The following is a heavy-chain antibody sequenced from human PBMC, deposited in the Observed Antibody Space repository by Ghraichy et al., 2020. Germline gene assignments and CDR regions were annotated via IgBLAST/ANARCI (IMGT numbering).Heavy chain of an antibody. V-gene: IGHV3-30-3*01. CDR1: GFTFSSYA. D-gene: IGHD3-3*01. Sequence: GRSLRLSCAASGFTFSSYAMHWVRQAPGKGLEWVAVISYDGSNKYYADSVKGRFTISRDNSKNTLYLQMNSLRAEDTAVYYCARDQLEWLLYPQTRLGPGYYYGMDVWGQGTTVTVSS. CDR2: ISYDGSNK. CDR3: ARDQLEWLLYPQTRLGPGYYYGMDV. J-gene: IGHJ6*02.